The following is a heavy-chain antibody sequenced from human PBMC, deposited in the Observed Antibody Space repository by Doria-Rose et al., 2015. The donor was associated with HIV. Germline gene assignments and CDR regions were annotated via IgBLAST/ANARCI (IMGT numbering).Heavy chain of an antibody. CDR3: ATGVTLDY. D-gene: IGHD3-10*01. CDR1: GFTFSSHR. J-gene: IGHJ4*02. Sequence: EVQLVESGGGLVRPGGSLRLSCATSGFTFSSHRINWVRQAPGKGLEWVSSISSTSALISYADAVRGRFTISRDNARNSLYLQMDSLRAEDTAIYYCATGVTLDYWGQGTLVTVSS. CDR2: ISSTSALI. V-gene: IGHV3-21*01.